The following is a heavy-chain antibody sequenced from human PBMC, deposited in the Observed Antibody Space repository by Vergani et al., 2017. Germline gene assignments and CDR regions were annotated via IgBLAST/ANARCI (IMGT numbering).Heavy chain of an antibody. Sequence: QVQLVQSGAEVKKPGSSVKVSCKASGGTFSSYAISWVRQAPGQGLEWMGWISAYNGNTNYAQKLQGRVTMTTDTSTSTAYMELRRLRSDDTAVYYCARDPRISSSWYDRRQSSPPGPHYWGQGTLVTVSS. CDR3: ARDPRISSSWYDRRQSSPPGPHY. D-gene: IGHD6-13*01. J-gene: IGHJ4*02. CDR1: GGTFSSYA. CDR2: ISAYNGNT. V-gene: IGHV1-18*01.